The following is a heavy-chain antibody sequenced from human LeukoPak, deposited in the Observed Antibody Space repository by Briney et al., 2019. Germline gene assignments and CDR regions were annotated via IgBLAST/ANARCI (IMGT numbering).Heavy chain of an antibody. D-gene: IGHD6-13*01. CDR3: AKGGVQRRPYYLDY. CDR2: ISGSGGST. Sequence: GGSLRLSRAASGFTFSSYAMSWVRQAPGKGLEWVSAISGSGGSTYYADSVKGRFTISRDNSKNTLYLQMNSLRAEDTAVYYCAKGGVQRRPYYLDYWGQGTLVTVSS. J-gene: IGHJ4*02. CDR1: GFTFSSYA. V-gene: IGHV3-23*01.